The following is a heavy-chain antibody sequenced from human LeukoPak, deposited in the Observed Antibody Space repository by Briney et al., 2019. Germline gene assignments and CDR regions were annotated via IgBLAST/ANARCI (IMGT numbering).Heavy chain of an antibody. CDR2: ISGSGGST. J-gene: IGHJ4*02. V-gene: IGHV3-23*01. CDR1: GFTFSSYA. CDR3: AKGFSYDFWSGYYYFDY. D-gene: IGHD3-3*01. Sequence: GGSLRLSCAASGFTFSSYAMSWVRQAPGKGLEWVSAISGSGGSTYYADSVKGRFTISRDNSKNTLYLQMNSLRAEDTAVYYCAKGFSYDFWSGYYYFDYWGQGTLVTVSS.